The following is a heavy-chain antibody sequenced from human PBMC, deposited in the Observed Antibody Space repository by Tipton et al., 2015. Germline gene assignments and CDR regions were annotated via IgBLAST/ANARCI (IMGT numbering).Heavy chain of an antibody. V-gene: IGHV3-33*01. CDR3: ARGDWGSSGQAY. J-gene: IGHJ4*02. Sequence: SLRLSCQASHFPFSNYGMHWVRQAPGQGLDWVAVVWYDGSEKHYADSVKGRFTISRDNAKNSLYLQMNSLRAEDTAVYFCARGDWGSSGQAYWGQGTLVTVSS. D-gene: IGHD3-22*01. CDR2: VWYDGSEK. CDR1: HFPFSNYG.